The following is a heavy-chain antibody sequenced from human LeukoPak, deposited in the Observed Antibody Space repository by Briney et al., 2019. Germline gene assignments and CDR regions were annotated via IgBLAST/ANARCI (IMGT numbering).Heavy chain of an antibody. CDR1: GGSFSGYY. CDR2: INHSGST. J-gene: IGHJ4*02. CDR3: ARGSAAIMGFDY. D-gene: IGHD2-2*01. V-gene: IGHV4-34*01. Sequence: PSETLSHTCAVYGGSFSGYYWSWIRQPPGKGLEWIGEINHSGSTNYNPSLKSRVTISVDTSKNQFSLKLSSVTAADTAVYYCARGSAAIMGFDYWGQGTLVTVSS.